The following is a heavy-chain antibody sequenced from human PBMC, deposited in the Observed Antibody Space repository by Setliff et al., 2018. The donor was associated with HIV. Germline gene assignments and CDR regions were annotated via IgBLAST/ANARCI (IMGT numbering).Heavy chain of an antibody. J-gene: IGHJ4*02. D-gene: IGHD2-15*01. V-gene: IGHV3-23*01. Sequence: PGGSLRLSCVASGFAFSTFDMNWVRQTPGKGLEWVSAISGSGGSTYYADSVKGRFTISRDNSKNMMNLQMNSLRSEDTAVYYCARDWLDYGILDHWGQGTLVTVSS. CDR2: ISGSGGST. CDR3: ARDWLDYGILDH. CDR1: GFAFSTFD.